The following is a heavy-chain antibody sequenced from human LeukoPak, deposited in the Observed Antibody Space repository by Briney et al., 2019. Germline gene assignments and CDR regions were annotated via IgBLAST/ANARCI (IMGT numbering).Heavy chain of an antibody. Sequence: SETLSLTCTVSGGSISSSSYYWGWIRQPPGKGLEWIGSIYYSGSTNYNPSLKSRVTISVDTSKNQFSLKLSSVTAADTAVYYRARAPMVRGVFYYYMDVWGKGTTVTISS. J-gene: IGHJ6*03. CDR3: ARAPMVRGVFYYYMDV. CDR2: IYYSGST. CDR1: GGSISSSSYY. V-gene: IGHV4-39*07. D-gene: IGHD3-10*01.